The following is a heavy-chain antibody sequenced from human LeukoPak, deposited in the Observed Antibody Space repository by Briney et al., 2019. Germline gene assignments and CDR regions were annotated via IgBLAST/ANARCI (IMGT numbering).Heavy chain of an antibody. J-gene: IGHJ5*02. CDR3: ARAPRRSSGWYSRWFDP. V-gene: IGHV4-34*01. CDR2: INHSGST. Sequence: SETLSLTCAVYGGSFSGYYWSWIRQPPGKGLEWIGEINHSGSTNYNPSLKSRVTISVDTSKNQFSLKLSSVTAADTAVYYCARAPRRSSGWYSRWFDPWGQGTLVTVSS. CDR1: GGSFSGYY. D-gene: IGHD6-19*01.